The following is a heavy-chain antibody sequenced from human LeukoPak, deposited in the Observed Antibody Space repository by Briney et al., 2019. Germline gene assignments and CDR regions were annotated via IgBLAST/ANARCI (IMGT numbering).Heavy chain of an antibody. J-gene: IGHJ4*02. V-gene: IGHV3-11*01. D-gene: IGHD2-21*02. CDR1: GFTFSDYY. CDR3: ARAPAYCGGDCYSGGYFDY. CDR2: ISSSGSTI. Sequence: GGSLRLSCAASGFTFSDYYMSWLRQAPGKGLEWVSYISSSGSTIYYADSVKGRFTISRDNAKNSLYLQMNSLRAEDTAVYYCARAPAYCGGDCYSGGYFDYWGQGTLVTVSS.